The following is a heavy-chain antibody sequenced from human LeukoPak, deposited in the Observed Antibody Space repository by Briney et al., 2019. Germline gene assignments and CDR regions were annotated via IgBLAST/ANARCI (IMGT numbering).Heavy chain of an antibody. V-gene: IGHV1-18*01. Sequence: GASVKVSCKASGYTFTSYGISWVRQAPGQGLEWMGWISPSNGKTNYAQKLQGRVTMTTDTSTSTAYMELRSLRSDDTAVYYCAREGIGWFGELVSRSHMDVWGKGTTVTVSS. CDR3: AREGIGWFGELVSRSHMDV. CDR1: GYTFTSYG. D-gene: IGHD3-10*01. J-gene: IGHJ6*03. CDR2: ISPSNGKT.